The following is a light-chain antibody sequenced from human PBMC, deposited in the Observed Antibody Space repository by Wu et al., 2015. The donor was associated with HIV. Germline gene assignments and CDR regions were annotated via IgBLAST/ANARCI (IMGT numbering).Light chain of an antibody. Sequence: EIVMTQSPATLSVSPGERATLSCRASQSVSNNLAWYQQIPGQPPRLLIFGASNRATGIPARFSGSGSGTDFTLTISNVEPEDFTIYYCQQCNHWPLTFGQGTRLEI. J-gene: IGKJ5*01. CDR3: QQCNHWPLT. CDR1: QSVSNN. CDR2: GAS. V-gene: IGKV3D-15*01.